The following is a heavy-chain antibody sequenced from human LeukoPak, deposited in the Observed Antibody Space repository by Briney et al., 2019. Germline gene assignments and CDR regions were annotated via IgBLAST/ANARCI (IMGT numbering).Heavy chain of an antibody. CDR2: ISYDGSNK. D-gene: IGHD2-2*02. Sequence: GGSLRLSCAASGFTFSSYGMHWVRQAPGKGLEWVAVISYDGSNKYYADSVKGRFTISRDNSKNTLYLQMNSLRAEDTAVYYCARDLGYCSSTSCYRDYYYYGMDVWGQGTTVTVSS. J-gene: IGHJ6*02. V-gene: IGHV3-30*03. CDR3: ARDLGYCSSTSCYRDYYYYGMDV. CDR1: GFTFSSYG.